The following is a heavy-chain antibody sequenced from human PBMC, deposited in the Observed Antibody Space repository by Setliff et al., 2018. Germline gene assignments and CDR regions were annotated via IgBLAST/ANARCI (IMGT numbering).Heavy chain of an antibody. J-gene: IGHJ4*02. CDR3: IRDTHMSGAYYFDY. Sequence: HPGGSLRLSCAASGFTFSDHYMDWVRQAPGKGLEWIGRIRNKANSYTTEYAASVKGRFTISRDASKNSLFLQMNSLKTEDTAVYYCIRDTHMSGAYYFDYWGQGTLVTVS. D-gene: IGHD1-26*01. V-gene: IGHV3-72*01. CDR2: IRNKANSYTT. CDR1: GFTFSDHY.